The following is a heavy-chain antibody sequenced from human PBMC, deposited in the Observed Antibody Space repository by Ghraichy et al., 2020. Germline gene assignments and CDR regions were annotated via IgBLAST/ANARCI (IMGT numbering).Heavy chain of an antibody. V-gene: IGHV3-23*01. CDR1: GFTFSSYA. Sequence: LSLTCAASGFTFSSYAMSWVRQAPGKGLEWVSAISGSGGSTYYADSVKGRFTISRDNSKNTLYLQMNSLRAEDTAVYYCAKEYSSSFPFDYWGQGTLVTVSS. CDR3: AKEYSSSFPFDY. CDR2: ISGSGGST. D-gene: IGHD6-6*01. J-gene: IGHJ4*02.